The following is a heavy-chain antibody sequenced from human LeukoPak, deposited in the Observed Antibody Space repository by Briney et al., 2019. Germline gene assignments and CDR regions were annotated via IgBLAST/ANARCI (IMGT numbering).Heavy chain of an antibody. J-gene: IGHJ4*02. D-gene: IGHD1-26*01. CDR2: ISSSGSTI. CDR1: GFTFSSYE. CDR3: ARDLVGATSKADY. Sequence: PGGSLRLSCAASGFTFSSYEMNWVRQAPGKGLEWVSYISSSGSTIYYADSVKGRFTISRDNAKNSLYLQMNSLRAEDTAVYYCARDLVGATSKADYWGQGTLVTVSS. V-gene: IGHV3-48*03.